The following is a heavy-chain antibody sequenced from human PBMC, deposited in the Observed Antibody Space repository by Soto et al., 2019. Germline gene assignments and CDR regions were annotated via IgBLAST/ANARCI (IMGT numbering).Heavy chain of an antibody. CDR1: GGSISSSSYY. J-gene: IGHJ5*02. V-gene: IGHV4-39*07. D-gene: IGHD3-10*01. CDR3: ARDIKVRGVISWFDP. Sequence: SETLSLTCTVSGGSISSSSYYWGWIRQPPGKGLEWIGSIYYSGSTYYNPSLKSRVTISVDTSKNQFSLKLSSVTAADTAVYYCARDIKVRGVISWFDPWGQGTLVTVSS. CDR2: IYYSGST.